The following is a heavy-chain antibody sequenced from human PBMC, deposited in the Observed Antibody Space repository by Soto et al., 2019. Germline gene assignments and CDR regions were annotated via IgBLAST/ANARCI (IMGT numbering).Heavy chain of an antibody. CDR2: IYWDDDK. V-gene: IGHV2-5*02. CDR3: AHRRGYSFGYLDY. Sequence: QITLKESGPPLVKPTQTLTLTCTFSGFSLSTSGLGVDWIRQPPGKALEWLALIYWDDDKRYSPSLKSRLTTPKATPNTQVVLTLTHMDPVDTAPYSCAHRRGYSFGYLDYWGQGTLVTVSS. J-gene: IGHJ4*02. D-gene: IGHD5-18*01. CDR1: GFSLSTSGLG.